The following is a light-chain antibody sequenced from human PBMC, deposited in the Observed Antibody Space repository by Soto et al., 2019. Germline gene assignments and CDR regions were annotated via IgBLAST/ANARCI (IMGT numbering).Light chain of an antibody. CDR3: QHRSNWPLT. J-gene: IGKJ4*01. CDR1: QSVSSY. CDR2: DAS. Sequence: EIVLTQSPATLSSSPGERATLSCRASQSVSSYLAGYQQKPGQAPRLLIYDASNRATGIPARFSGSGSGTDFTLHISSLAAEDFAVDYCQHRSNWPLTFGGGTKVEIK. V-gene: IGKV3-11*01.